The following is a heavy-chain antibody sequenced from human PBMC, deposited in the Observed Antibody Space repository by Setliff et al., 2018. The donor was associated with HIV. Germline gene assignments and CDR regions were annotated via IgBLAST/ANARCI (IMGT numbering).Heavy chain of an antibody. J-gene: IGHJ6*02. CDR3: ARPYTVWVYGMDL. Sequence: GGSLRLSCAASGFTFSGSWMHWVRQAPGEGLVWISRINSDGSITDYADSVKGRFTISRDNAKNTLYMQMNSLRAEDTAVYYCARPYTVWVYGMDLWGQGTTVTVSS. V-gene: IGHV3-74*01. D-gene: IGHD2-8*01. CDR2: INSDGSIT. CDR1: GFTFSGSW.